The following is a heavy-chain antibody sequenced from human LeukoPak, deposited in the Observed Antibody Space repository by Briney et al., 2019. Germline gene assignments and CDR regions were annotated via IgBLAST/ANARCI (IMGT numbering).Heavy chain of an antibody. CDR2: IYYSGST. CDR1: GGSVSSGSYY. CDR3: AREAVRTANFDAFDI. D-gene: IGHD2-2*01. Sequence: SETLSLTCTVSGGSVSSGSYYWSWIRQPPGKGLEWIGYIYYSGSTNYNPPLKSRVTISVDTSKNQFSLKLSSVTAADTAVYYCAREAVRTANFDAFDIWGQGTMVTVSS. V-gene: IGHV4-61*01. J-gene: IGHJ3*02.